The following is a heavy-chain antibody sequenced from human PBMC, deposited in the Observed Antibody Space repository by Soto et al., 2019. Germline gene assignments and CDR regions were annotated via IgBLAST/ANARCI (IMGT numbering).Heavy chain of an antibody. CDR2: INAYNGDT. Sequence: ASVKVSCKASGYTFTSYGITWVRQAPGQGLEWMGWINAYNGDTNYAEKIQARVTMTTDTSTSTAYMELRSLRSDDTAVYYCTRDHRKNVVMVPAAYYYYCMDVWGKGTTVTVSS. J-gene: IGHJ6*03. CDR1: GYTFTSYG. CDR3: TRDHRKNVVMVPAAYYYYCMDV. V-gene: IGHV1-18*01. D-gene: IGHD2-15*01.